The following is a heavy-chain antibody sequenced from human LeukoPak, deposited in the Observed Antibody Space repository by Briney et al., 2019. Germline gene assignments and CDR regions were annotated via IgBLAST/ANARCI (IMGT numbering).Heavy chain of an antibody. V-gene: IGHV4-59*08. CDR2: LYYTGST. CDR3: ARHHEYIWGSSVDYYAMDV. Sequence: SEPLSLTCPVSGGSIDSYYWSWIRQPPGKRLEWIGYLYYTGSTNYNPSLKSRVTISFDTSKNLFSLNLSSVTAADTAVYYCARHHEYIWGSSVDYYAMDVWGQGTTVSVSS. CDR1: GGSIDSYY. J-gene: IGHJ6*02. D-gene: IGHD3-16*01.